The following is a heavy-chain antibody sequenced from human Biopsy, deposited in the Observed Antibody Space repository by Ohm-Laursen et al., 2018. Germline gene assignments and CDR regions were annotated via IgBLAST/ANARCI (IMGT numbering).Heavy chain of an antibody. CDR2: IIPMFGTA. D-gene: IGHD1-26*01. J-gene: IGHJ4*02. CDR1: GGAFINYA. V-gene: IGHV1-69*13. Sequence: ASGKVSCKASGGAFINYAISWVRQAPGQGLEWMGGIIPMFGTANYVQMFQGRATISADESTSTSYMELSSLTTEDTAIYYCARGPHSGSHSCFDYWGRGTLVTVSS. CDR3: ARGPHSGSHSCFDY.